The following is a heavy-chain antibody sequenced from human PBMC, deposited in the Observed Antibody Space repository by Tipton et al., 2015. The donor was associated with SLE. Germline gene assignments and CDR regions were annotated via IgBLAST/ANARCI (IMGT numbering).Heavy chain of an antibody. V-gene: IGHV1-69*08. D-gene: IGHD6-19*01. CDR3: AREFSSGGE. Sequence: QVQLVQSGAEVRKPGSSVKVSCKASGGTFSSYTISWVRQAPGQGLEWMGRIIPILGIANYAQKFQGRVTITADTSTSTAYMELRSLRSDDTAVYYCAREFSSGGEWGQGTLVTVSS. J-gene: IGHJ4*02. CDR2: IIPILGIA. CDR1: GGTFSSYT.